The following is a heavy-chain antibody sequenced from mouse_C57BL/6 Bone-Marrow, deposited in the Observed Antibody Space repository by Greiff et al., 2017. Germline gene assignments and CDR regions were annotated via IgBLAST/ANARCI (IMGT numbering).Heavy chain of an antibody. D-gene: IGHD1-1*01. J-gene: IGHJ1*03. CDR1: GYTFTSYG. CDR3: ARKTTGGYFDV. V-gene: IGHV1-81*01. Sequence: QVQLQQSGAELARPGASVKLSCKASGYTFTSYGISWVKQRTGQGLEWIGEIYPRSGNTYYNEKFKGKATLTADKSSSTAYMELRSLTSEDSAVFFCARKTTGGYFDVWGTGTTVTVSS. CDR2: IYPRSGNT.